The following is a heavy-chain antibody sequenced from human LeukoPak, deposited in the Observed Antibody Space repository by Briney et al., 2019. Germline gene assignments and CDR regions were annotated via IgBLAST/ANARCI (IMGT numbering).Heavy chain of an antibody. V-gene: IGHV3-23*01. Sequence: GGSLRLSCAASGFTLSNYEMNWVRQAPGKGLEWVSAISGSGGSTYYADSVKGRFTISRDNSKNTLYLQMNSLRAEDTAVYYCAKDGRLLSFDYWGQGTLVTVSS. J-gene: IGHJ4*02. CDR2: ISGSGGST. CDR1: GFTLSNYE. CDR3: AKDGRLLSFDY. D-gene: IGHD1-26*01.